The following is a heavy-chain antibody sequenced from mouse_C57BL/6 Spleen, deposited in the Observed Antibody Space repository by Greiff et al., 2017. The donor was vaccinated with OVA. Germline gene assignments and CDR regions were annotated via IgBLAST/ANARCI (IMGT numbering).Heavy chain of an antibody. CDR2: IYPGDGDT. J-gene: IGHJ4*01. CDR1: GYAFSSSW. D-gene: IGHD3-1*01. V-gene: IGHV1-82*01. Sequence: QVQLQHSGPELVQPGASVKISCKASGYAFSSSWMNWVKQRPGKGLEWIGRIYPGDGDTNYNGKFKGKATLTADKSSSTAYMHRSSLTSEDCAVYFCARGGYDWGQGTSVTVDS. CDR3: ARGGYD.